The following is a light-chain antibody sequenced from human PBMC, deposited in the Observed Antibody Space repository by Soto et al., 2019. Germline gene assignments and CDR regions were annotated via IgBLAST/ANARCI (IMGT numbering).Light chain of an antibody. CDR2: GAS. Sequence: EIVLTQSPGTLSLSPGERATLSCRASQSVSNNYLAWYQQKPGQAPSLLISGASNRATGIPDRFSGSGSGTDYTLDISRLEPEYFAVYYCQQYGTSRFTFGPGTRV. CDR3: QQYGTSRFT. CDR1: QSVSNNY. J-gene: IGKJ3*01. V-gene: IGKV3-20*01.